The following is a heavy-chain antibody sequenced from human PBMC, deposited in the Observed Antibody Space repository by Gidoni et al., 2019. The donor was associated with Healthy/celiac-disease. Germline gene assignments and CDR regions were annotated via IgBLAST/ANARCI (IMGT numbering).Heavy chain of an antibody. J-gene: IGHJ4*02. CDR2: IYTGDSDT. Sequence: EVQLVQSGAEVKKPGESLKISCKGSGYSFTSYWIGWVRQMPGKGLEWMGIIYTGDSDTRYSPSFQGQVTISADKSISTAYLQWSSLKASDTAMYYCARPGASYDYIWGSYDYWGQGTLVTVSS. V-gene: IGHV5-51*01. D-gene: IGHD3-16*01. CDR3: ARPGASYDYIWGSYDY. CDR1: GYSFTSYW.